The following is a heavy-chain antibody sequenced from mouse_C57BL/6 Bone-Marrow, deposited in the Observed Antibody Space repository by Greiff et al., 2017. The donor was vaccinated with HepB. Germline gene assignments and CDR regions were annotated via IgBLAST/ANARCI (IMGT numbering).Heavy chain of an antibody. J-gene: IGHJ2*01. CDR3: ARKRRRGYFDY. Sequence: VQLKESGPVLVKPGASVKMSCKASGYTFTDYYMNWVKQSHGKSLEWIGVINPYNGGTSYNQKFKGKATLTVDKSSSTAYMELNGLTSEDSAVYYCARKRRRGYFDYWGQGTTLTVSS. CDR2: INPYNGGT. D-gene: IGHD2-12*01. V-gene: IGHV1-19*01. CDR1: GYTFTDYY.